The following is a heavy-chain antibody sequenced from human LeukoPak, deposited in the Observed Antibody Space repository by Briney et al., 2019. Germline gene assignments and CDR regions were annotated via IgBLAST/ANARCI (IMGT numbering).Heavy chain of an antibody. Sequence: GASVKVSCKASGYTFTSYGISWVRQAPGQGLEWMGWISAYNGNTNYAQKLQGRVTMTTDTSTSTAYMELRSLRSDDTAVYYCVRDRNNYYDSSGYYFAFDIWGQGAMVTVSS. CDR1: GYTFTSYG. V-gene: IGHV1-18*01. CDR3: VRDRNNYYDSSGYYFAFDI. D-gene: IGHD3-22*01. CDR2: ISAYNGNT. J-gene: IGHJ3*02.